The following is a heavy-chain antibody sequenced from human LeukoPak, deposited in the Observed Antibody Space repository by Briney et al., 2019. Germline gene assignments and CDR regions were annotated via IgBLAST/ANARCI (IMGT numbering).Heavy chain of an antibody. V-gene: IGHV3-7*01. J-gene: IGHJ4*02. Sequence: GRSLRLSCAVSGFTFNSPSCMCWVRQAPGKGREWVSNINADGSRKYYVDSVKGRFTISKDNAKKSLYLEMNSLTAEDTGVYYCARSERWGQGNLVTVSS. CDR2: INADGSRK. CDR3: ARSER. CDR1: GFTFNSPSC.